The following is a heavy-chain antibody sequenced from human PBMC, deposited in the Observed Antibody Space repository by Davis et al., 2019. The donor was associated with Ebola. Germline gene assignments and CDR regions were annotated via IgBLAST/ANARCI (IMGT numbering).Heavy chain of an antibody. CDR2: INAGNGNT. Sequence: ASVKVSCKASGHTFSSYAMHWVRQAPGQRLEWMGWINAGNGNTKYSQKFQGRVTMTTDTSTSTAYMELRSLRSDDTAVYYCARDVSSSSWYDYWGQGTLVTVSS. J-gene: IGHJ4*02. D-gene: IGHD6-13*01. V-gene: IGHV1-3*01. CDR1: GHTFSSYA. CDR3: ARDVSSSSWYDY.